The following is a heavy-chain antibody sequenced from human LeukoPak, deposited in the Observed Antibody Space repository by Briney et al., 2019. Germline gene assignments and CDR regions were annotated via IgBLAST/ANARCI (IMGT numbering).Heavy chain of an antibody. V-gene: IGHV1-18*01. J-gene: IGHJ4*02. CDR3: ARTSHYVAIAATIPYGIYYFDY. CDR1: GYTFTSYG. Sequence: GASVKVSCKASGYTFTSYGINWVRQAPGQGLEWMGWISDYNGDTNYAQKLQGRVTMTTDTSTSTAYMELRSLRSDDTAVYYCARTSHYVAIAATIPYGIYYFDYGGQGTLVTVSS. CDR2: ISDYNGDT. D-gene: IGHD5-12*01.